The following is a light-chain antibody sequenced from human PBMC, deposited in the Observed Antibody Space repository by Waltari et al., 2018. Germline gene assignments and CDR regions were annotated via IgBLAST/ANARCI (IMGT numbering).Light chain of an antibody. CDR3: QQHGTLPAT. V-gene: IGKV3-20*01. Sequence: ELVLMQSPGTASFSRTERVTLSCRASQSVCSSSLPWYQQHPGQAPRLVIYGASRRPTGIPDRFSGSGSGTDFSLTISRLEPEDFAVYYCQQHGTLPATFGQGTKVEIK. CDR2: GAS. CDR1: QSVCSSS. J-gene: IGKJ1*01.